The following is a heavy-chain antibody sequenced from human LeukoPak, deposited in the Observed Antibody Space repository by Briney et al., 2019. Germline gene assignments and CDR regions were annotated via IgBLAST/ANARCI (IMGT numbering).Heavy chain of an antibody. D-gene: IGHD2-21*01. CDR2: IIPILGIA. J-gene: IGHJ6*02. CDR1: GYTFTSYG. CDR3: ARLYSRESYYGMDV. Sequence: GASVKVSCKASGYTFTSYGISWVRQAPGQGLEWMGRIIPILGIANYAQKFQGRVTITADKSTSTAYMELSSLRSEDTAVYYCARLYSRESYYGMDVWGQGTTVTVSS. V-gene: IGHV1-69*04.